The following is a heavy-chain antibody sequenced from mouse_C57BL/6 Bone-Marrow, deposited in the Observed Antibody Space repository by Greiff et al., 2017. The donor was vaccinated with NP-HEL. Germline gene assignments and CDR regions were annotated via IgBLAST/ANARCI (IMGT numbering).Heavy chain of an antibody. Sequence: VQLQQSGSELRSPGSSVKLSCKDFDSEVFPIAYMSWVRQKPGHGFEWIGGILPSIGRTIYGEKFEDKATLDADTLSNTAYLELNSLTSEDSAIYYCARGDYYGSSYNWYFDVWGTGTTVTVSS. D-gene: IGHD1-1*01. CDR3: ARGDYYGSSYNWYFDV. CDR2: ILPSIGRT. V-gene: IGHV15-2*01. J-gene: IGHJ1*03. CDR1: DSEVFPIAY.